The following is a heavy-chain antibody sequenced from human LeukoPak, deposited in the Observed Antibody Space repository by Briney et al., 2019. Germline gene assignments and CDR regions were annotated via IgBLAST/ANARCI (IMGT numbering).Heavy chain of an antibody. J-gene: IGHJ4*02. CDR1: GGSISSSSYY. Sequence: SETLSLTCTVSGGSISSSSYYWGWIRQPPGKGLEWIGSIYYSGSTYYNPSLKSRVTISVDTSKNQFSLKLSSVTAADTALYYCAKVRERWLQSTYYFDYWGQGTLVTVSS. D-gene: IGHD5-24*01. V-gene: IGHV4-39*01. CDR3: AKVRERWLQSTYYFDY. CDR2: IYYSGST.